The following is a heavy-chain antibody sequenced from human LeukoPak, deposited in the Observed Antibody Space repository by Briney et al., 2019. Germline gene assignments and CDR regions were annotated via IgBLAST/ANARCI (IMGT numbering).Heavy chain of an antibody. J-gene: IGHJ3*02. CDR2: FDPEDGET. Sequence: GASVKVSCKVSGYTLTELSMHWVRQAPGEGLEWMGGFDPEDGETIYAQKFQGRVTMTEDTSTDTAYMELSSLRSEDTAVYYCATDGPREGYCSSTSCPRAAFDIWGQGTMVTVSS. D-gene: IGHD2-2*01. CDR1: GYTLTELS. CDR3: ATDGPREGYCSSTSCPRAAFDI. V-gene: IGHV1-24*01.